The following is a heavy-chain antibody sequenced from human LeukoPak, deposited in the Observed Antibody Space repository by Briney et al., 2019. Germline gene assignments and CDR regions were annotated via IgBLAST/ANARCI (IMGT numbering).Heavy chain of an antibody. CDR1: GGSFSGYY. J-gene: IGHJ4*02. Sequence: SSETLSLTCAVYGGSFSGYYWSWIRQPPGKGLEWIGEINHSGSTNYNPSLKSRVTISVDTSKNQFSLKLSSVTAADTAVYYCAAPRLGPYYFDYWGQGTLVTVSS. CDR3: AAPRLGPYYFDY. CDR2: INHSGST. V-gene: IGHV4-34*01. D-gene: IGHD6-19*01.